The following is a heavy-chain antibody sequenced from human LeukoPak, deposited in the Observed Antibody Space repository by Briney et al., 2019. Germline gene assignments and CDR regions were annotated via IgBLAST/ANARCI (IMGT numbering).Heavy chain of an antibody. Sequence: PGGSLRLSCAASGFTFSGSAMHWVRQASGKGLEWVGRIRSKANSYATAYAASVKGRFTISRDDSKNTAYLQMNSLRAEDTAVYYCAKRMRDTDYYFDYWGQGTLVTVSS. CDR2: IRSKANSYAT. CDR3: AKRMRDTDYYFDY. CDR1: GFTFSGSA. J-gene: IGHJ4*02. V-gene: IGHV3-73*01. D-gene: IGHD5-18*01.